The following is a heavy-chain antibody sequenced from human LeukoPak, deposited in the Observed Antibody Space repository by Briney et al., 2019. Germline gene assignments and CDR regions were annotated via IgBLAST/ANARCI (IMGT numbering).Heavy chain of an antibody. Sequence: SVKVSCKASGGTFSSYAISWVRQAPGQGLEWMGRIIPIFGTANYAQKFQGRVTITTDESTSTAYMELSSLRSEDTAVYYCAREGGYGYGGNHGGYWGQGTLVTVSS. CDR3: AREGGYGYGGNHGGY. CDR1: GGTFSSYA. D-gene: IGHD4-23*01. V-gene: IGHV1-69*05. CDR2: IIPIFGTA. J-gene: IGHJ4*02.